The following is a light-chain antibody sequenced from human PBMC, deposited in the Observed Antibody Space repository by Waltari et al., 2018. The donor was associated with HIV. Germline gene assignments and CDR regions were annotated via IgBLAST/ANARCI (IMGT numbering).Light chain of an antibody. V-gene: IGLV3-19*01. CDR3: NSRDSSANPV. CDR1: SLRGYY. J-gene: IGLJ2*01. CDR2: GKP. Sequence: SSELTQDPAVSVALGQTVRITCQGDSLRGYYASWYHQKPGQAHIIVIYGKPNRPSGIPDRFSGSNSGNTASLTITGAQAGDEGDYYCNSRDSSANPVFGGGTKLTVL.